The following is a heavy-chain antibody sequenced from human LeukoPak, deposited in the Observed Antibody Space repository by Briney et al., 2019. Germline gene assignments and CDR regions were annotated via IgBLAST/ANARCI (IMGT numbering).Heavy chain of an antibody. CDR2: ITGGGSDT. J-gene: IGHJ4*02. Sequence: GGSLRLSCAASGFTFSNYAMAWVRQAPGKGLEWVSAITGGGSDTFHADSVKGRFTISRDNSESTLYVQMNSLRAEDTATYYCAKGGGSSRPYHFDYWGQGTLVTVSS. CDR1: GFTFSNYA. D-gene: IGHD6-6*01. CDR3: AKGGGSSRPYHFDY. V-gene: IGHV3-23*01.